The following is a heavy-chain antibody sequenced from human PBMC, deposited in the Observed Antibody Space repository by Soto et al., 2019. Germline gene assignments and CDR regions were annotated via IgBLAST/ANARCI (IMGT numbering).Heavy chain of an antibody. J-gene: IGHJ5*02. Sequence: VQLQESGPGLVKASETLSLTCTASGGSVSSGGYYWSWIRQPPGKGLEWIGFIYYNGSTNFNPSLKSRVSISVDTSKNQFSLKLRSVTAADTAFYYCARWRHDYGDQNWFDPWGPGTQVTVSS. CDR2: IYYNGST. CDR3: ARWRHDYGDQNWFDP. V-gene: IGHV4-61*08. D-gene: IGHD4-17*01. CDR1: GGSVSSGGYY.